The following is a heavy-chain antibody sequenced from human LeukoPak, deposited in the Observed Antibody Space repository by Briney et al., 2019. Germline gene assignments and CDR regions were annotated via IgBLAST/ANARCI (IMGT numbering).Heavy chain of an antibody. D-gene: IGHD6-19*01. V-gene: IGHV3-30-3*01. CDR1: GFTFSSYA. CDR2: ISYDGSNK. Sequence: GGSLRLSCAASGFTFSSYAMHWVRQAPGKGLEWVAVISYDGSNKYYADSVKGRFTISRDNSKNTLYLQMNSLRAEDTAVYYCASSLSSGYYFDYWGQGTLVTVSS. J-gene: IGHJ4*02. CDR3: ASSLSSGYYFDY.